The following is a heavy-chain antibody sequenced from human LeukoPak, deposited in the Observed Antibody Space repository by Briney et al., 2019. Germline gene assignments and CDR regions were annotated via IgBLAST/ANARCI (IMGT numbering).Heavy chain of an antibody. V-gene: IGHV4-59*01. J-gene: IGHJ4*02. CDR1: GGSISSYY. Sequence: SESLSLTCTVSGGSISSYYWSWIRQPPGKGLEWIGYIYYSGSTNYNPSLKSRVTISVDTSKNQFSLKLSSVTAADTAVYYCARTRAYGGRPDYWGQGTLVTVSS. CDR2: IYYSGST. D-gene: IGHD4-23*01. CDR3: ARTRAYGGRPDY.